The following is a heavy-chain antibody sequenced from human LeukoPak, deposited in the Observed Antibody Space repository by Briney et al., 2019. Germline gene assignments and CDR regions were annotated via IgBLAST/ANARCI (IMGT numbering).Heavy chain of an antibody. CDR1: GGSFSGYY. Sequence: SETLSLTCAVYGGSFSGYYWSWIRQPPGKGLEWIGEINHSGSTYYNPSLKSRITISVDTSKNQFSLKLRSVTAADTAVYYCARENIVVVPAARDDAFDIWGQGTMVTVSS. V-gene: IGHV4-34*01. D-gene: IGHD2-2*01. CDR2: INHSGST. CDR3: ARENIVVVPAARDDAFDI. J-gene: IGHJ3*02.